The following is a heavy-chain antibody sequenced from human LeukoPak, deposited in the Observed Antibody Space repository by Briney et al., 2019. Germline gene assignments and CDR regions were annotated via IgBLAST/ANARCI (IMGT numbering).Heavy chain of an antibody. Sequence: SETLSLTCAVSGDSISSGTYSWSWIRQPPGKGLEWIGYIYYSGTTYYNPSLKSRVIISVDTSKTQFSLKLSSVTAADTAVYYCARDRHWTNDWVFDYWGQGTLVTVSS. V-gene: IGHV4-30-4*07. CDR2: IYYSGTT. CDR3: ARDRHWTNDWVFDY. CDR1: GDSISSGTYS. J-gene: IGHJ4*02. D-gene: IGHD1/OR15-1a*01.